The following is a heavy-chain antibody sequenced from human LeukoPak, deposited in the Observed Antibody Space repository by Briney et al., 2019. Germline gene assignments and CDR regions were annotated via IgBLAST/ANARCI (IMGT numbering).Heavy chain of an antibody. D-gene: IGHD3-22*01. V-gene: IGHV3-53*05. CDR2: IYSGGST. Sequence: GGSLSLSCAASGFTVSSNYMSWVRQAPGKGLEWVSVIYSGGSTYYADSVKGRFTISRDNSKNTLYLQMNSLRAEDTAVYYCAKDRDYYDSYFDYWGQGTLVTVSS. J-gene: IGHJ4*02. CDR1: GFTVSSNY. CDR3: AKDRDYYDSYFDY.